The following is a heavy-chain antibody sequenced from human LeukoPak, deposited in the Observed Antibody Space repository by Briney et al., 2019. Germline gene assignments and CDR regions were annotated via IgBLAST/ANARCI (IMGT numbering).Heavy chain of an antibody. J-gene: IGHJ3*02. V-gene: IGHV3-21*01. D-gene: IGHD3-10*01. CDR1: GFTFSSYS. Sequence: GGSLRLSCAASGFTFSSYSMNWVRQAPGKGLEWVSSISSSSSYIYYADSVKGRFTISRDNAKNSLYLQKNSLRAEDTAVYYCARDPFRRGNNAFDIWGQGTMVTVSS. CDR3: ARDPFRRGNNAFDI. CDR2: ISSSSSYI.